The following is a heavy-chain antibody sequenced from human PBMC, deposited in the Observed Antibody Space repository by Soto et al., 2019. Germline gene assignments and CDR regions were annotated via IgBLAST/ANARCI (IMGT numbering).Heavy chain of an antibody. CDR3: GGGRRLMIGWFDP. Sequence: EVQLVESGGGLVQPGGSLRLSCAASGFTFSSYWMSWVRQAPGKGLEWVANIKQDGSEKYYVDSVKGRFTISRDNAKNSLYLQMNSRRAEDTGVYYCGGGRRLMIGWFDPWGQGTLVTVSS. J-gene: IGHJ5*02. D-gene: IGHD2-21*01. CDR2: IKQDGSEK. V-gene: IGHV3-7*01. CDR1: GFTFSSYW.